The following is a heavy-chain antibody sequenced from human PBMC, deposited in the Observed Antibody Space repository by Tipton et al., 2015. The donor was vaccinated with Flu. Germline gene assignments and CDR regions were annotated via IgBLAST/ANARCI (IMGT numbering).Heavy chain of an antibody. CDR1: GFSFSSHG. CDR3: ARTSQQTPPLGYDAFGV. V-gene: IGHV3-33*01. CDR2: IWYDGSKT. D-gene: IGHD3-16*01. J-gene: IGHJ3*01. Sequence: SGFSFSSHGIHWVRQAPGKGLEWVAPIWYDGSKTYYADSVKGRFATSRDNSKNTVFLQMNSLRAEDTAVYYCARTSQQTPPLGYDAFGVWGQGTMVTVSS.